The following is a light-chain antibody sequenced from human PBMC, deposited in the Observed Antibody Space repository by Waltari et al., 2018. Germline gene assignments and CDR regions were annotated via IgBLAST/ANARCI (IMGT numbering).Light chain of an antibody. CDR3: CSYAGSAISV. CDR2: DVN. V-gene: IGLV2-23*02. Sequence: QSALTQTATVSGSPGQSITISCTGPSSDVGSYNLVSWYQQHPGKAPTLIIYDVNKRPSGVSNRFSGSKSGNTASLTISGLQAADEADYYCCSYAGSAISVFGGGTRLTVL. J-gene: IGLJ3*02. CDR1: SSDVGSYNL.